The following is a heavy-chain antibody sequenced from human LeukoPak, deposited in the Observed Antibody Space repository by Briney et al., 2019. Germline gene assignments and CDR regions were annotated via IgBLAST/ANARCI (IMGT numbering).Heavy chain of an antibody. V-gene: IGHV3-23*01. Sequence: GGSLRLSCAASGFTFSSYAMSWVRQAPGKGLEWVSAISGRGGSTYYADSVKGRFTISRDNSRNTLYLQMNSLRAEDTAVYYCAKDDGGSYYIYYYYMDVWGKGTTVTISS. CDR3: AKDDGGSYYIYYYYMDV. J-gene: IGHJ6*03. D-gene: IGHD1-26*01. CDR1: GFTFSSYA. CDR2: ISGRGGST.